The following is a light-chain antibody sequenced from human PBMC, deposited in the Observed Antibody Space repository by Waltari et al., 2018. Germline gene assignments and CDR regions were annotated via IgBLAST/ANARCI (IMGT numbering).Light chain of an antibody. Sequence: QSALTQPPSVSGSPGQSVTISCTVTSSDFGSYNRFSCYQQPPGPAPKLIFYDVSDRPSGVPDRFSGSKSGNTASLTISGLQTEDEADYYCSLYTSSSTWVFGGGTKLTVL. CDR3: SLYTSSSTWV. V-gene: IGLV2-18*01. J-gene: IGLJ3*02. CDR1: SSDFGSYNR. CDR2: DVS.